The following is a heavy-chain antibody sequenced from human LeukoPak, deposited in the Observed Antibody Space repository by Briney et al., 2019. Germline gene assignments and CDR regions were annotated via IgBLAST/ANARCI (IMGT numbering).Heavy chain of an antibody. V-gene: IGHV3-23*01. D-gene: IGHD2-8*01. CDR3: AKDWEDIVLMVYALTGGAFDI. Sequence: GGSLRLSCAASGFTFSSYAMSWVRQAPGKGLEWVSAISGSGGSTYYADSVKGGFTISRDNSKNTLYLQMNSLRAEDTAVYYCAKDWEDIVLMVYALTGGAFDIWGQGTMVTVSS. CDR2: ISGSGGST. CDR1: GFTFSSYA. J-gene: IGHJ3*02.